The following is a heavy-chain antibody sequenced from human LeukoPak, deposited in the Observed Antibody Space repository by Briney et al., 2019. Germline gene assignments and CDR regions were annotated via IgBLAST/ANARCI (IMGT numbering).Heavy chain of an antibody. D-gene: IGHD6-13*01. CDR2: INPNSGGT. CDR1: GYTFTGYY. J-gene: IGHJ5*02. V-gene: IGHV1-2*02. CDR3: AREWGIAAACILGMNNWVDP. Sequence: GASVKVSCKASGYTFTGYYMHWVRQAPGQGLEWMGWINPNSGGTNYAQKFQGRVTMTRDTSISTAYMELSRLRSDDTAVYYWAREWGIAAACILGMNNWVDPLGQGTLVTVSS.